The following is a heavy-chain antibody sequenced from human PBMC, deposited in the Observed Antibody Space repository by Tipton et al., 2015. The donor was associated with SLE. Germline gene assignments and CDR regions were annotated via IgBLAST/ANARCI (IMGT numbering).Heavy chain of an antibody. CDR2: MNPKSGNS. CDR1: GYIFSSYD. V-gene: IGHV1-8*02. J-gene: IGHJ4*02. D-gene: IGHD1-1*01. Sequence: QVQLVQSGAEVKKPGASVKVSCKASGYIFSSYDINWVRQAAGQGLEWMGWMNPKSGNSDYAQEFQGSVTMTMDTSITTAYMELSSLRSEDTAMYYCVRGRGDDPTVDADYFFDYWGQGTLVTVSS. CDR3: VRGRGDDPTVDADYFFDY.